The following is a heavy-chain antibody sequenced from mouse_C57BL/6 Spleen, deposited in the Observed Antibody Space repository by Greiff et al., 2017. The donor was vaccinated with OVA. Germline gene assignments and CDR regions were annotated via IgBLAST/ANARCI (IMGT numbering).Heavy chain of an antibody. CDR2: INPNNGGT. Sequence: EVKLVESGPELVKPGASVKIPCKASGYTFTDYYMDWVKQSHGKSLEWIGDINPNNGGTIYNQKFKGKAILTVDKSSSTAYLELRSLTSEDTAVYDSAGGYYGSRGYFDDWGTGTTVTVSS. V-gene: IGHV1-18*01. J-gene: IGHJ1*03. D-gene: IGHD1-1*01. CDR1: GYTFTDYY. CDR3: AGGYYGSRGYFDD.